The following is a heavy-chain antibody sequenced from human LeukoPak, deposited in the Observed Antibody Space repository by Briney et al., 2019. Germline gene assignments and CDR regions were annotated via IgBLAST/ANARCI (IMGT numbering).Heavy chain of an antibody. V-gene: IGHV1-2*02. CDR2: IYPSTNGT. CDR3: ARGRYSNDY. J-gene: IGHJ4*02. D-gene: IGHD2-21*01. CDR1: GYTFTGYY. Sequence: ASVKVSCKASGYTFTGYYMHWVRQAPGQGLEWMGWIYPSTNGTKSAQKFQGRITLTWDTSISTVFMELKNLRSDDTAVYYCARGRYSNDYWGQGTLVSVSS.